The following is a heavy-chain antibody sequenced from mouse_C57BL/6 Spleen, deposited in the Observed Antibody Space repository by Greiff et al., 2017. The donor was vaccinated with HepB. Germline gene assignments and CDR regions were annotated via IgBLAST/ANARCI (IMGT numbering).Heavy chain of an antibody. V-gene: IGHV5-4*01. CDR3: ARDLYYDYDYFDY. J-gene: IGHJ2*01. CDR1: GFTFSSYA. D-gene: IGHD2-4*01. Sequence: EVQVVESGGGLVKPGGSLKLSCAASGFTFSSYAMSWVRQTPEKRLEWVATISDGGSYTYYPDNVKGRFTISRDNAKNNLYLQMSHLKSEDTAMYYCARDLYYDYDYFDYWGQGTTLTVSS. CDR2: ISDGGSYT.